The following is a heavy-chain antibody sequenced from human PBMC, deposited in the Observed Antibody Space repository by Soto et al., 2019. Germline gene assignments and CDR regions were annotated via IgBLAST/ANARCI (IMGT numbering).Heavy chain of an antibody. V-gene: IGHV4-31*03. Sequence: QVQLQESGPGLVKPSQTLSLTCTVSDGSISSGGYYWGWIRQHPGKGLEWIGYIYYSGSTYYNPSLKSRVTIAIDTSKNQFSLKLSSVTAADTAVYFCARDRGYSYGSDAFDIWGQGTMVTVSS. D-gene: IGHD5-18*01. CDR3: ARDRGYSYGSDAFDI. J-gene: IGHJ3*02. CDR1: DGSISSGGYY. CDR2: IYYSGST.